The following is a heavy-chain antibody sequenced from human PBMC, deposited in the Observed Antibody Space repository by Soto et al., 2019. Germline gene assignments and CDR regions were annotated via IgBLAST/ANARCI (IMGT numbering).Heavy chain of an antibody. V-gene: IGHV4-31*03. J-gene: IGHJ3*02. CDR1: GASISSSGNY. CDR2: IYHSGST. Sequence: QVQLQESGPGLVMPSQTLSLTCTVSGASISSSGNYWSWIRQHPGKGLAWIAYIYHSGSTTYSPSLKSRLTISIDTSKNQFSLKLSSVTAADTAVYYCARDRQIVPAADDAFDIWGQGTMVTVSS. CDR3: ARDRQIVPAADDAFDI. D-gene: IGHD2-2*01.